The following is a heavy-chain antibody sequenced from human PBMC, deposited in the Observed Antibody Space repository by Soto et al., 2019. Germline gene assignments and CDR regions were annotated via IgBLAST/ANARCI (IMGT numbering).Heavy chain of an antibody. V-gene: IGHV3-21*06. CDR3: ARESEDLTSNFDY. J-gene: IGHJ4*02. Sequence: GGSLRLSCAASGFTFTRYSMNWVRQAPGKGLEWVSSISSTTNYIYYGDSMKGRFTISRDNAKNSLYLEMNSLRAEDTAVYYCARESEDLTSNFDYRGKGPLVTVSS. CDR2: ISSTTNYI. CDR1: GFTFTRYS.